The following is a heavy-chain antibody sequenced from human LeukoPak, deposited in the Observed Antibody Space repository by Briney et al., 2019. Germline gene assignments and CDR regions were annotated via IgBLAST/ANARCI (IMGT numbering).Heavy chain of an antibody. CDR1: GGSISSYY. D-gene: IGHD3-22*01. V-gene: IGHV4-59*01. CDR2: IYYSGST. J-gene: IGHJ5*02. Sequence: PSETLSLTCTVSGGSISSYYWSWIRQPPGKGLEWIGYIYYSGSTNYNPSLKSRVTISVDTSKNQSSLKLSSVTAADTAVYYCARVDYYDSSGYYFNNWFDPWGQGTLVTVSS. CDR3: ARVDYYDSSGYYFNNWFDP.